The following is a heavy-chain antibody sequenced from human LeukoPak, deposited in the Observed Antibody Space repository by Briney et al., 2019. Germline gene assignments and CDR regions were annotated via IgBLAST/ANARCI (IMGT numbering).Heavy chain of an antibody. CDR2: INHSGST. V-gene: IGHV4-34*01. Sequence: PSETLSLTCAVYGGSFSGYYWSWIRQPPGKGLEWIGEINHSGSTNYNPSLKSRVTISVDTSKNQFSLKLSSVTAADTAVYYCARESGGSYGVSDYWGQGTLVTVSS. CDR1: GGSFSGYY. D-gene: IGHD1-26*01. J-gene: IGHJ4*02. CDR3: ARESGGSYGVSDY.